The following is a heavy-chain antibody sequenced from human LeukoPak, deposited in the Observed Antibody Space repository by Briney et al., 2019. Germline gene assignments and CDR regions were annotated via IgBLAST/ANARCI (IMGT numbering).Heavy chain of an antibody. Sequence: GASVKVSCKASGYTFTSYAMHWVRQAPGQRLEWMGWINAGNGNTKYSQKFQGRVTITRDTPATTTYMELSSLRSEDTAVYYCARVDGSGPNAPNDCWGQGSLVTVSS. CDR1: GYTFTSYA. CDR2: INAGNGNT. J-gene: IGHJ4*02. D-gene: IGHD3-10*01. CDR3: ARVDGSGPNAPNDC. V-gene: IGHV1-3*01.